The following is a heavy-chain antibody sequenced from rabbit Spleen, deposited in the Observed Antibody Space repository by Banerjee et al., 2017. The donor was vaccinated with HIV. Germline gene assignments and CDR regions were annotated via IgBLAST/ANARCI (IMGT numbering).Heavy chain of an antibody. CDR2: IYAGSSGNT. V-gene: IGHV1S40*01. CDR1: GFSFNSGYD. CDR3: ARETSSGWGIVSFYFSL. D-gene: IGHD4-1*01. Sequence: QSLEESGGGLVKPGASLTLTCKASGFSFNSGYDMCWVRQAPGKGLEWIACIYAGSSGNTYSAIWAKGRFTISKTSSTTVTLQMTSLTAADTATYFCARETSSGWGIVSFYFSLWGPGTLVTVS. J-gene: IGHJ4*01.